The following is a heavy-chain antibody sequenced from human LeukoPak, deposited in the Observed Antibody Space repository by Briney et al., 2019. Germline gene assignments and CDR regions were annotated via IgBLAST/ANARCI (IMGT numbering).Heavy chain of an antibody. V-gene: IGHV4-34*01. CDR1: GGSFSGYY. CDR2: IYHSGST. D-gene: IGHD6-6*01. J-gene: IGHJ4*02. Sequence: SETLSLTCAVYGGSFSGYYWSWIRQPPGKGLEWIGYIYHSGSTYYNPSLKSRVTISVDRSKNQFSLKLSSVTAADTAVYYCASSIAARPAFDYWGQGTLVTVSS. CDR3: ASSIAARPAFDY.